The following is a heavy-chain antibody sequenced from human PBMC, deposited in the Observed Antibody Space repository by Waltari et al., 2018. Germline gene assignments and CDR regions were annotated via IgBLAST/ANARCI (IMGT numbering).Heavy chain of an antibody. V-gene: IGHV1-69*01. CDR3: ARDVSSSWYDGDY. J-gene: IGHJ4*02. Sequence: GGTFSSYAISWVRQAPGQGLEWMGGIIPIFGTANYAQKFQGRVTITADESTSTAYMELSSLRSEDTAVYYCARDVSSSWYDGDYWGQGTLVTVSS. CDR1: GGTFSSYA. D-gene: IGHD6-13*01. CDR2: IIPIFGTA.